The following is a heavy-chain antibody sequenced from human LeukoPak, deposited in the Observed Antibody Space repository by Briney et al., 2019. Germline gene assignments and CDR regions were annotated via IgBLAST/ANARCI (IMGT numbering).Heavy chain of an antibody. V-gene: IGHV4-34*01. J-gene: IGHJ4*02. Sequence: KPSETLSLTCAVYGGSFSGYYWSWIRQPPGKGLEWIGEINHSGSTNYNPSLKSRVTISVDTSKNQFSLKLSSVTAADTAVYYCARYYRGGSGSYLGRFVPTPTDYWGQGTLVTVSS. D-gene: IGHD3-10*01. CDR2: INHSGST. CDR3: ARYYRGGSGSYLGRFVPTPTDY. CDR1: GGSFSGYY.